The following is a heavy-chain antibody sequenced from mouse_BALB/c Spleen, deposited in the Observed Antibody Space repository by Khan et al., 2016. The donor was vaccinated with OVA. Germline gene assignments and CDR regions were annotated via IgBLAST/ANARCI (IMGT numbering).Heavy chain of an antibody. CDR1: GYTFTNFG. V-gene: IGHV9-3-1*01. CDR3: ARPPYFSYVMVY. D-gene: IGHD2-10*01. Sequence: QVQLQQSGPELKKPGETVKISCKASGYTFTNFGMNWVKQAPGKGLKWMGWINTYTGEPTYADDFKGRFAFSLETSASTAYLQINNLKNEDTATXCCARPPYFSYVMVYWGQGTSVTVSS. J-gene: IGHJ4*01. CDR2: INTYTGEP.